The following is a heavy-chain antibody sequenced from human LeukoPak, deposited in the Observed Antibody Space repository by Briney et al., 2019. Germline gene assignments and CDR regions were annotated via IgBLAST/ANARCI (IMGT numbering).Heavy chain of an antibody. J-gene: IGHJ6*04. D-gene: IGHD2-15*01. V-gene: IGHV1-69*13. CDR2: IIPIFGTA. CDR1: GGTFSSYA. CDR3: ASERVCSGGSCPHYYYYGMDV. Sequence: SSVKVSCKASGGTFSSYAISWVRQAPGQGLEWMGGIIPIFGTANYAQRFQGRVTITADESTSTAYMDLSSLRSEDAAVYYCASERVCSGGSCPHYYYYGMDVWGKGTTVTVSS.